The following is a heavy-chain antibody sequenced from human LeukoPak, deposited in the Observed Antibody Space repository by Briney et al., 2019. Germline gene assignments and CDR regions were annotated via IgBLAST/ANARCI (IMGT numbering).Heavy chain of an antibody. CDR3: ARGGRDGMDV. CDR2: VSAYNGNT. Sequence: GASVKVSCKASGFTFTSYGFTWVRRAPGQGLEWMGWVSAYNGNTNYAQKFQGRVTMTTATSTTTVYMELRSLRSDDTAVYYCARGGRDGMDVWGKGTTVSVSS. D-gene: IGHD3-16*01. V-gene: IGHV1-18*04. J-gene: IGHJ6*04. CDR1: GFTFTSYG.